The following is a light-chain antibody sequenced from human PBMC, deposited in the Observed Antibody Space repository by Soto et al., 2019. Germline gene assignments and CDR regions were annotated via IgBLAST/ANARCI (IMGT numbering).Light chain of an antibody. V-gene: IGLV2-11*01. J-gene: IGLJ1*01. CDR1: SSDVGGYNY. CDR2: DVS. CDR3: CSSAGSSSDV. Sequence: QSALTQPRSVSGSPGQSVTISCTGTSSDVGGYNYVSWYQQHPGKAPKLMIYDVSKRPSGVPDRFSGSKSGNTASLTISGLQAEDEADYYCCSSAGSSSDVCGTGTKLTVL.